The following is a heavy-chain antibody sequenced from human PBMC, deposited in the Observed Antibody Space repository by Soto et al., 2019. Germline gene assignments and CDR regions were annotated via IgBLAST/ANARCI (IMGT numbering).Heavy chain of an antibody. Sequence: SETLSLTCTVSGGSISSYYWSWIRQPAGKGLEWIGRIYTSGSTNYNPSLKSRVTISVHTSKNQFSLKLSSVTAADTAVYYCARARKGSGSDYYYHYGMDVWGKGTTVTVSS. V-gene: IGHV4-4*07. D-gene: IGHD3-3*01. CDR2: IYTSGST. CDR1: GGSISSYY. J-gene: IGHJ6*04. CDR3: ARARKGSGSDYYYHYGMDV.